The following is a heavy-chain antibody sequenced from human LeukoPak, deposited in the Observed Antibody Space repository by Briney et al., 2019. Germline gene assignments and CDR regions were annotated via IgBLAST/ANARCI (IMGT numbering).Heavy chain of an antibody. D-gene: IGHD3-22*01. CDR3: ARRSDYYDILNL. CDR1: GGSFSNYY. J-gene: IGHJ3*01. Sequence: SETLSLTGTVSGGSFSNYYWTWIRQPPGKGLEWIGYIYYTGSTNYNPSLKSRVTISVDTSKNQFSLKLSSVTAADTAVYYCARRSDYYDILNLWGQGTMVTVSS. CDR2: IYYTGST. V-gene: IGHV4-59*01.